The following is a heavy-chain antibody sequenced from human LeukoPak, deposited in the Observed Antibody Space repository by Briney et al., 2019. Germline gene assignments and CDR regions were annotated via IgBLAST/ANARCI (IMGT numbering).Heavy chain of an antibody. CDR1: GGSFSGYY. D-gene: IGHD2-2*01. Sequence: SETLSLTCAVYGGSFSGYYWSWIRQPPGKGLEWIGKINHSGSTNYNPSLKSRVTISVDTSKNQFSLKLSSVTAADTAVYYCARLGSRCSSTSCHGGGYWGQGTLVTVSS. CDR2: INHSGST. V-gene: IGHV4-34*01. J-gene: IGHJ4*02. CDR3: ARLGSRCSSTSCHGGGY.